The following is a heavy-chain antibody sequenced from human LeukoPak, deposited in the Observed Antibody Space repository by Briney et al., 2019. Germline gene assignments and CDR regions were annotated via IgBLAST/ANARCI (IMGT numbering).Heavy chain of an antibody. CDR1: GYTFTRYF. D-gene: IGHD5-18*01. CDR3: ARDSYGYGGAFDI. Sequence: GASVKLSCKASGYTFTRYFMHWVRQAPGQGFEWMGIINPSGGSTNYAQKFQGRVTMTRDTSTSTVYMEMSSLRSEDTAVYYCARDSYGYGGAFDIWGQGTMVTVSS. V-gene: IGHV1-46*01. CDR2: INPSGGST. J-gene: IGHJ3*02.